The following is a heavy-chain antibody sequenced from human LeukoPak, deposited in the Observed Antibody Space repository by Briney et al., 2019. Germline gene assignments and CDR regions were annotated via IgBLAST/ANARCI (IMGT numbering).Heavy chain of an antibody. Sequence: PGGSLRLSCAASGFTFSSYWMSWVRQAPGKGLEWVSAISGSGGSTYYADSVKGRSTISRDNSKNTLYLQMNSLRAEDTAVYYCAKGRITMVRGVPLDYWGQGTLVTVSS. CDR3: AKGRITMVRGVPLDY. CDR1: GFTFSSYW. V-gene: IGHV3-23*01. D-gene: IGHD3-10*01. CDR2: ISGSGGST. J-gene: IGHJ4*02.